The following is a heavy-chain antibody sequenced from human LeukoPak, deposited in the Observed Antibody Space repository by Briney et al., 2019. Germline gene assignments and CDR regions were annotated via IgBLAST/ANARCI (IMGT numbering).Heavy chain of an antibody. J-gene: IGHJ4*02. V-gene: IGHV3-53*01. CDR2: IYSGGST. CDR3: AKDLTVGGFGELGY. CDR1: GFTVSANY. D-gene: IGHD3-10*01. Sequence: GGSLRLSCAASGFTVSANYMSWVRQAPGKGLEWVSVIYSGGSTYYADSVRGRFSISRDTSKNTVYLQMNSLRAEDTALYYCAKDLTVGGFGELGYWGLGTLVTVSS.